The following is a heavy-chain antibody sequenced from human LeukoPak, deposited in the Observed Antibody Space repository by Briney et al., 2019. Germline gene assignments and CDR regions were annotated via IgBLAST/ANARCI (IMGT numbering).Heavy chain of an antibody. V-gene: IGHV4-59*08. Sequence: SETLSLTCTVSGGSISSYYWSWIRQPPGKGLEWICYIYYSGSTNYNPSLKSRVTISVDTSKNQFSLKLSSVTAADTAVYYCARHSIVGQWLVPFDYWGQGTLVTVSS. CDR2: IYYSGST. CDR1: GGSISSYY. D-gene: IGHD6-19*01. J-gene: IGHJ4*02. CDR3: ARHSIVGQWLVPFDY.